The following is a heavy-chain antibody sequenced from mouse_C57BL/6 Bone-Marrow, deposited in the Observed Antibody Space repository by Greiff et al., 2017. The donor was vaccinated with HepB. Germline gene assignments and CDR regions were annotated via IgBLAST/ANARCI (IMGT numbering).Heavy chain of an antibody. Sequence: EVKVVESGGGLVQPGESLKLSCESNEYEFPSHDMSWVRKTPEKRLELVAAINSDGGSTYYPDTMERRFIISRDNTKKTLYLQMCSLRSEDTALYYCARHGGDGYYVPFAYWGQGTLVTVSA. D-gene: IGHD2-3*01. J-gene: IGHJ3*01. CDR2: INSDGGST. V-gene: IGHV5-2*01. CDR1: EYEFPSHD. CDR3: ARHGGDGYYVPFAY.